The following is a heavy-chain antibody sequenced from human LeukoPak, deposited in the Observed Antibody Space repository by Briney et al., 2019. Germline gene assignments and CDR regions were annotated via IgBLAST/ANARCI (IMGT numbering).Heavy chain of an antibody. CDR2: IYSGGST. CDR3: ARREAVTGTPRAWFDP. Sequence: PSETLSLTCTVSGGSFSTYYWTWIRQPPGKGLEWIGYIYSGGSTNYNPSLKSRVTISLDTSKNQFSLKLTPVTAAGTAVYYCARREAVTGTPRAWFDPWGQGTLVTVAS. CDR1: GGSFSTYY. V-gene: IGHV4-59*08. D-gene: IGHD6-19*01. J-gene: IGHJ5*02.